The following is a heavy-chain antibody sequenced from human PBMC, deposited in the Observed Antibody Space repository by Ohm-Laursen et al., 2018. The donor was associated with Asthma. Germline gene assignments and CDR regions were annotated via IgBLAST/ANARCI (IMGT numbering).Heavy chain of an antibody. Sequence: SLRLSCAASGFTFSSYSMNWVRQAPGKGLEWVSSISSSSSYIYYADSVKGRFTISRDNAKNSLYLQMNSLRAEDTAVYYCARTNGGNRNYYYYGMDVWGQGTTVTVSS. CDR3: ARTNGGNRNYYYYGMDV. J-gene: IGHJ6*02. CDR1: GFTFSSYS. CDR2: ISSSSSYI. D-gene: IGHD4-23*01. V-gene: IGHV3-21*01.